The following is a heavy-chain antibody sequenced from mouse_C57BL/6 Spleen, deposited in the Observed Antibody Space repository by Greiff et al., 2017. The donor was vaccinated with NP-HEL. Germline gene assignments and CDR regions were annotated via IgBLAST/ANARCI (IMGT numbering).Heavy chain of an antibody. CDR1: GFTFSDYG. CDR3: ARPITTVVATPFDY. D-gene: IGHD1-1*01. Sequence: DVKLQESGGGLVKPGGSLKLSCAASGFTFSDYGMHWVRQAPEKGLEWVAYISSGSSTIYYADTVKGRFTISRDNAKNTLFLQMTSLRSEDTAMYYCARPITTVVATPFDYWGQGTTLTVSS. V-gene: IGHV5-17*01. J-gene: IGHJ2*01. CDR2: ISSGSSTI.